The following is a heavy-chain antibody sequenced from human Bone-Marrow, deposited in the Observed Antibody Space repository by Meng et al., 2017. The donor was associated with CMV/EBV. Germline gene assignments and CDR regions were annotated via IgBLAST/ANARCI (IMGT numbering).Heavy chain of an antibody. D-gene: IGHD3-22*01. Sequence: GESLKISCAASAFTFSTYWMHWVRQVPGKGLVWVSRINTDGNVTNYADDVRGRFTISRDNAKNTLYLQMNSLRAEDTAVFYCARESYFYETSALGDFWGQGTLVTVSS. J-gene: IGHJ4*02. CDR2: INTDGNVT. V-gene: IGHV3-74*01. CDR1: AFTFSTYW. CDR3: ARESYFYETSALGDF.